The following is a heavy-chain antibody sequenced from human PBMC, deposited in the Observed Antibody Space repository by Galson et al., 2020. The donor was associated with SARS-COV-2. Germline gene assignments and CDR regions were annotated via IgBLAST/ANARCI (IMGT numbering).Heavy chain of an antibody. CDR1: GYTFTGYY. CDR3: ARGAIFEVDYCYDGMGV. D-gene: IGHD3-3*01. J-gene: IGHJ6*02. V-gene: IGHV1-2*02. CDR2: IHHNSGGT. Sequence: ASVKVSCKASGYTFTGYYMHWVRQAPGQGLEWMGWIHHNSGGTNYAQKFQGRVTITRDTSLSTAYMELSRLRSDDTAVYYCARGAIFEVDYCYDGMGVWGQGTTVTVSS.